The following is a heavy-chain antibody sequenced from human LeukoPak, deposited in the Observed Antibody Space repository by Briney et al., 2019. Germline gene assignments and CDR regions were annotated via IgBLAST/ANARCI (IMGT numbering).Heavy chain of an antibody. D-gene: IGHD5-18*01. V-gene: IGHV4-4*07. Sequence: SETLSLTCTVSGGSISTYYWSWIRQPAGKGLEWTGRIYTSGSTNYNPSLKSRVTISVDTSKNQFSLKLSSVTAADTAVYYCARDPRGYSYGFEDYWGHGTLVTVSS. CDR1: GGSISTYY. J-gene: IGHJ4*01. CDR3: ARDPRGYSYGFEDY. CDR2: IYTSGST.